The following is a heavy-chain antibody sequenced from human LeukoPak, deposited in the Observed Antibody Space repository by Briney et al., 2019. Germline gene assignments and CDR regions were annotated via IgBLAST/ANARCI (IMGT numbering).Heavy chain of an antibody. V-gene: IGHV1-69*05. CDR2: IIPMFGTA. Sequence: SVTVSCKTSGGTFSMYAISWVRQAPGQGLEWMGRIIPMFGTAYYAQNFQDRVTIITDESTTIAYMRLSSLRFEDTAVYYCARDSYNGSYYDPWGQGTLVAVSS. CDR1: GGTFSMYA. CDR3: ARDSYNGSYYDP. J-gene: IGHJ5*02. D-gene: IGHD1-26*01.